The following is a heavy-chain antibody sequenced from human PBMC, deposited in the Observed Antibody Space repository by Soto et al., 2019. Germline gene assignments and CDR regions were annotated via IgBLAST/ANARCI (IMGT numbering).Heavy chain of an antibody. CDR3: ARSNLEYDFWSGYHDYYYYGMDV. CDR2: IIPIFGTA. Sequence: QVQLVQSGAEVKKPGSSVKVSCKASGGTFSSYAISWVRQAPGQGLEWMGGIIPIFGTANYAQKFQGRVTITADESTSTAYMELSSLRSEDPAVYYCARSNLEYDFWSGYHDYYYYGMDVWGQGTTVTVSS. J-gene: IGHJ6*02. CDR1: GGTFSSYA. V-gene: IGHV1-69*01. D-gene: IGHD3-3*01.